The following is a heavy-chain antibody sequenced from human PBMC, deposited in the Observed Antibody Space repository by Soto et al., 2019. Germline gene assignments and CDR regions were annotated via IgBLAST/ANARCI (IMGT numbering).Heavy chain of an antibody. V-gene: IGHV1-18*04. J-gene: IGHJ6*02. CDR2: ISTYSGNT. D-gene: IGHD3-16*01. CDR3: ARGLGTNGLDV. Sequence: XSVTVSCKASGYKFVTYGITWVRQAPGKGLEWMGGISTYSGNTDYAQSLQDRVTMTTDTSTSTVYMELGSLRSDDTAVYYCARGLGTNGLDVWGQGTAVTVSS. CDR1: GYKFVTYG.